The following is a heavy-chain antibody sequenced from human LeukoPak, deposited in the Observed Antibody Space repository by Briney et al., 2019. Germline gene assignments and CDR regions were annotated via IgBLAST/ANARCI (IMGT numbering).Heavy chain of an antibody. V-gene: IGHV4-39*01. CDR2: IYYSGTT. Sequence: SETLSLTCTVSGGSINSANYYWGWLRQPPGKGLEWIGSIYYSGTTYDNPSLKSRVTISIETSKNQFSLKLSSVTASDTAVCYCARQRADYYYYSVDVWGKGTTVAVS. CDR1: GGSINSANYY. CDR3: ARQRADYYYYSVDV. J-gene: IGHJ6*01.